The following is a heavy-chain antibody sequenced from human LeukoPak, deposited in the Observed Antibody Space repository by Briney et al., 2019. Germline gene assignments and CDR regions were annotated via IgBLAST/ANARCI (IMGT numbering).Heavy chain of an antibody. CDR3: ARDRAITMIVEIDY. J-gene: IGHJ4*02. Sequence: GGSLRLSCGAPDSNIGTYAVTWVRQVPGKGLEWVSGMSGGGLSTYYARSVKGRFTISRDNAKNSLYLQMNSLRAEDTAVYYCARDRAITMIVEIDYWGQGTLVTVSS. D-gene: IGHD3-22*01. V-gene: IGHV3-23*01. CDR1: DSNIGTYA. CDR2: MSGGGLST.